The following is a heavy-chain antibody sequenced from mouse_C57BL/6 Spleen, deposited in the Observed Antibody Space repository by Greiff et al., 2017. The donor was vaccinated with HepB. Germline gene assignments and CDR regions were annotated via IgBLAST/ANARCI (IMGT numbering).Heavy chain of an antibody. CDR2: INPSTGGT. D-gene: IGHD1-1*01. CDR1: GYSFTGYY. CDR3: ARNGDYGNNYFDY. J-gene: IGHJ2*01. Sequence: VQLQQSGPELVKPGASVKISCKASGYSFTGYYMNWVKQSPEKSLEWIGEINPSTGGTTYNQKFKAKATLTVDKSSSTTYMQLKSLTSEDSAVYYCARNGDYGNNYFDYWGQGTTLTVSS. V-gene: IGHV1-42*01.